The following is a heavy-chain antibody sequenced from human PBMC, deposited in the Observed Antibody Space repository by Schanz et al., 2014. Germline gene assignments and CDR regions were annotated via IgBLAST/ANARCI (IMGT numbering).Heavy chain of an antibody. J-gene: IGHJ5*01. Sequence: EVQLLESGGGLVEPGGSLRLSCAASGFSFSSYAMGWVRQARGKGLEWVSAMNESHSTIYYADSVRGRFTISRDNAENTLYLQMNSLRAEDTAVYYCAKTPREYCNYDSCPNWFDSWGQGTLVTASS. CDR1: GFSFSSYA. D-gene: IGHD2-15*01. CDR2: MNESHSTI. V-gene: IGHV3-23*01. CDR3: AKTPREYCNYDSCPNWFDS.